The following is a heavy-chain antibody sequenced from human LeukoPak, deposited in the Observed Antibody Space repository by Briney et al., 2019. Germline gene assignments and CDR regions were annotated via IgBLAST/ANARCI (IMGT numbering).Heavy chain of an antibody. Sequence: GGSLRLSCVASGFTFSSYWMTWVRQAPGKGLEWLANIKEDGSIQYYLDSVRGRFTISRDNPKTSVYLQLNSLRADDTAVYYCARDVWTGVAVSDYWGQGTLVTVSS. CDR3: ARDVWTGVAVSDY. D-gene: IGHD6-19*01. CDR1: GFTFSSYW. J-gene: IGHJ4*02. V-gene: IGHV3-7*01. CDR2: IKEDGSIQ.